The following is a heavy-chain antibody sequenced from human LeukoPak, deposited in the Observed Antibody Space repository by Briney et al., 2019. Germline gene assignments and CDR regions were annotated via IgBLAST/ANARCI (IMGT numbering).Heavy chain of an antibody. V-gene: IGHV3-23*01. CDR2: VSGSGVNT. Sequence: GGSLRLSCAASGFTFSSYAMSWVRQAPGKGLEWVSAVSGSGVNTYYADSVKGRFTISRDNSKNTLYLQMNSLRAEDMAVYYCAKDHGFDPWGQGTLVTVSS. CDR3: AKDHGFDP. J-gene: IGHJ5*02. CDR1: GFTFSSYA.